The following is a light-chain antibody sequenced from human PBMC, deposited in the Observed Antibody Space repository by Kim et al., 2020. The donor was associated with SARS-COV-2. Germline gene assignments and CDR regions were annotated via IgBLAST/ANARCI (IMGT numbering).Light chain of an antibody. Sequence: GVTISCIGSRSNIGGDNGVNRYPQHPGTTPKLLIYDNILRPSGVPDRFSGSRSGTSASLAITGLQAEDEADYYCQAHDSSLSAYVFGSGTKVTVL. CDR1: RSNIGGDNG. CDR3: QAHDSSLSAYV. CDR2: DNI. J-gene: IGLJ1*01. V-gene: IGLV1-40*01.